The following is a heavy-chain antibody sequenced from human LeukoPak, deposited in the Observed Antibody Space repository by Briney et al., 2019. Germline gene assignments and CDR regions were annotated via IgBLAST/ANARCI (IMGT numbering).Heavy chain of an antibody. J-gene: IGHJ4*02. CDR2: INTDETST. CDR1: GFTFSHFW. CDR3: TRGFRVAARPLNDY. V-gene: IGHV3-74*01. Sequence: GGSLRLSCAASGFTFSHFWMHWVRQAPGKGLEWVSRINTDETSTGYADSVKGRFTTSRDNAENTIYLQMNRLRVEDTAVYYCTRGFRVAARPLNDYWGQGTLVTVSS. D-gene: IGHD6-6*01.